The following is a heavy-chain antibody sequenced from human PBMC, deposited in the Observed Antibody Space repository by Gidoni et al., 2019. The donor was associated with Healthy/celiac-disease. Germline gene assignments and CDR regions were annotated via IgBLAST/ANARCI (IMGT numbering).Heavy chain of an antibody. V-gene: IGHV3-23*01. CDR1: GFTFSSYA. CDR2: SSGSGGST. Sequence: EVQLLESGGGLVQPGGSLRLSCAASGFTFSSYAMSSVRQAPGKGLEWVSASSGSGGSTYYADSVKGRFTISRDNSKNTLYLQMNSLRAEDTAVYYCAKDGLLWFGELSFPDYWGQGTLVTVSS. D-gene: IGHD3-10*01. CDR3: AKDGLLWFGELSFPDY. J-gene: IGHJ4*02.